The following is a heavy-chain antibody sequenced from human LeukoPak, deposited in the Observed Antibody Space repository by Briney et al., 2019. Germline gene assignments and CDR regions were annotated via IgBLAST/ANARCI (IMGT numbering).Heavy chain of an antibody. V-gene: IGHV4-59*08. CDR2: IYYSGST. Sequence: PSETLSLTCTVSGASITNYYWSWLRQPPGKGMEWIGYIYYSGSTNYNPSLKSRVTMSVDTSKNQFPLKLGSVTAADTAVYYCARRSYYYDSRGYYHYYFDYWGQGALVTVSS. CDR3: ARRSYYYDSRGYYHYYFDY. CDR1: GASITNYY. D-gene: IGHD3-22*01. J-gene: IGHJ4*02.